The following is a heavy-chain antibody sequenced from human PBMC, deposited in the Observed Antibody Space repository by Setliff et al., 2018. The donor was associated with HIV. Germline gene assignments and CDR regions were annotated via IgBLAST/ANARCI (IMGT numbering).Heavy chain of an antibody. Sequence: SETLSLTCSVSGDSTSNSYWSWIRQPAGKGLEWIGRLHASGNTNYNPSLKSRVTMSIDTSKNQLSLRLTSVTAADTAVYYCARVPLSSPSRPGGYFDYWGQGTLVTVSS. D-gene: IGHD3-16*01. CDR1: GDSTSNSY. V-gene: IGHV4-4*07. CDR3: ARVPLSSPSRPGGYFDY. J-gene: IGHJ4*02. CDR2: LHASGNT.